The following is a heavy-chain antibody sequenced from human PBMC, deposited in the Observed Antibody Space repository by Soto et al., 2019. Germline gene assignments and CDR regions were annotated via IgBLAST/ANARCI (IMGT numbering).Heavy chain of an antibody. J-gene: IGHJ4*02. Sequence: EVQLVESGGGLVQPGGSLRLSCAGSGFTFSNYWMHWVRQAPGKGLEWVSRIDHDGPTDYADSVRGRFTISRDNAENTLYLQMNSLRREDTAVYYCVRDSHGDYWGQGTLVTVPS. CDR1: GFTFSNYW. CDR3: VRDSHGDY. CDR2: IDHDGPT. V-gene: IGHV3-74*01.